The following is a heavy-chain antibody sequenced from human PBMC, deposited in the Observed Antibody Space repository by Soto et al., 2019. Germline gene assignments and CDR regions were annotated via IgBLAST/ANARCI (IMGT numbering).Heavy chain of an antibody. CDR1: GFTFSSYA. J-gene: IGHJ6*03. CDR2: ISSNGGST. Sequence: GGSLRLSCAASGFTFSSYAMHWVRQAPGRGLEYVSAISSNGGSTYYANSVKGRFTISRDNSKNTLYLQMGSLRAEDMAVYYCARNSGYDYDGYYYYYMDVWGKGTTVTVSS. D-gene: IGHD5-12*01. CDR3: ARNSGYDYDGYYYYYMDV. V-gene: IGHV3-64*01.